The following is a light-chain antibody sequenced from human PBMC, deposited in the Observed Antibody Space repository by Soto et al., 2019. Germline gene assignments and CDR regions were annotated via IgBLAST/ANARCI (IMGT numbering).Light chain of an antibody. V-gene: IGKV3-11*01. J-gene: IGKJ4*01. CDR3: QQRDIWPPLT. CDR2: DAT. CDR1: QSVGIY. Sequence: VLTQSPVTLSLSPGERATLFCKASQSVGIYMGWFQQKPGQAPRVLIYDATNRAGGVPARLSGSGSGTDFTLTISSLEAEDSAVYYCQQRDIWPPLTFGGGTKLEIK.